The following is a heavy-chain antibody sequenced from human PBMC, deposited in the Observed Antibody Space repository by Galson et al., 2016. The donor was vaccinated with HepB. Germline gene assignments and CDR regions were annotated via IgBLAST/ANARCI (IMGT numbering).Heavy chain of an antibody. CDR2: ISDNGHAT. CDR1: GFTFNSYA. Sequence: SLRLSCAGSGFTFNSYAMHWVRQAPGKGLEWISLISDNGHATYYADPVRGRFSIARDNSKNTLYLQMNSLRADDTAVYYCAKCPPGTRGSLDSWGQGTLVTVPS. J-gene: IGHJ4*02. D-gene: IGHD1-14*01. V-gene: IGHV3-23*01. CDR3: AKCPPGTRGSLDS.